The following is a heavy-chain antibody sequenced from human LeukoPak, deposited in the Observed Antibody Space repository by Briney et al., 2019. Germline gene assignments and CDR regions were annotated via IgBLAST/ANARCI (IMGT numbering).Heavy chain of an antibody. V-gene: IGHV3-53*01. J-gene: IGHJ4*02. D-gene: IGHD1-26*01. CDR1: GFTVSSNY. CDR2: IYSGGST. Sequence: GGSLRLSCAASGFTVSSNYMSWVRQAPGKGLEWVSVIYSGGSTYYADSVKGRFTISRDNAKNSLYLQMNSLRAEDTAVYYCARDPPHSGSYYNLDYWGQGTLVTVSS. CDR3: ARDPPHSGSYYNLDY.